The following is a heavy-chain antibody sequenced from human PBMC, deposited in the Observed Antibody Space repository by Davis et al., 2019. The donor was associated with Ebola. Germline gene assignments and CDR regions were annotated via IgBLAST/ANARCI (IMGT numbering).Heavy chain of an antibody. CDR1: GFTFSSYG. D-gene: IGHD3-3*01. J-gene: IGHJ6*02. Sequence: GESLKISCAASGFTFSSYGMHWVRQAPGKGLEWVAVISYDGSNKYYADSVKGRFTISRDNSKNTLYLQMNSLRAEDTAVYYCAKDRRPSDFWSGYYSPYYYYGMDVWGQGTTVTVSS. CDR2: ISYDGSNK. CDR3: AKDRRPSDFWSGYYSPYYYYGMDV. V-gene: IGHV3-30*18.